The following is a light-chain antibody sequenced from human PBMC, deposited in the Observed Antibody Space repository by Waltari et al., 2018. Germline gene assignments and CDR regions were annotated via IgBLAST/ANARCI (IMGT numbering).Light chain of an antibody. CDR2: RAS. CDR1: QSLLSTSDHRNR. J-gene: IGKJ2*01. Sequence: DIVVTQSPDSLTVSLGETATISCKSSQSLLSTSDHRNRLAWYQQKPGQPPNLLIYRASAREAGVPDRFSAYGSGTDFTLTISSLQAEDVAVYYCQQYINPPYTFGQGTKLQI. V-gene: IGKV4-1*01. CDR3: QQYINPPYT.